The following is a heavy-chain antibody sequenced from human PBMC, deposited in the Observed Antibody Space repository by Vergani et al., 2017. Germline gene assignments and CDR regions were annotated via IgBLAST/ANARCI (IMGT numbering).Heavy chain of an antibody. J-gene: IGHJ4*02. CDR3: ARVRGDGYNGRLDY. V-gene: IGHV1-69*01. CDR2: IIPIFGTA. Sequence: QVQLVQSGAEVKKPGSSVKVSCKASGGTFSSSATSWVRQAPGQGLEWMGGIIPIFGTANYAQNFQGRVTITADESTSTAYMELSSLRSEDTAVYYCARVRGDGYNGRLDYWGQGTLVTVSS. CDR1: GGTFSSSA. D-gene: IGHD5-24*01.